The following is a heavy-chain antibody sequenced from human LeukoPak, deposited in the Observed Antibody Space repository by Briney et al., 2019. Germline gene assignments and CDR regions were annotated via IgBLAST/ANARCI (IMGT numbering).Heavy chain of an antibody. CDR2: IYYSGST. D-gene: IGHD6-13*01. J-gene: IGHJ4*02. V-gene: IGHV4-39*01. CDR1: GGSVSSSRYY. Sequence: PSETLSLTCTVSGGSVSSSRYYWGWIRQPPGKGLEWIGSIYYSGSTYYNPSLKSRVTISVDTSKNQFSLKLSSVTAADTAVYYCARGGPGYSSSWYDYWGQGTLVTVSS. CDR3: ARGGPGYSSSWYDY.